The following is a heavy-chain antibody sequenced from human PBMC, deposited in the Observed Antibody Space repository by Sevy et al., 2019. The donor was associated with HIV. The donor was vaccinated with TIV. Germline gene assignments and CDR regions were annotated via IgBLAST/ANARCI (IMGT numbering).Heavy chain of an antibody. V-gene: IGHV1-2*02. CDR1: GYTFTGYY. D-gene: IGHD2-2*01. Sequence: ASVKVSCKASGYTFTGYYMHWVRQAPGQGLERMGWINPNSGGTNYAQKFQGRVTMTSDTSISIAYMELSRLRSDDTAVYYCASACSSTSCYVYLFYYWGQGTLVTVSS. J-gene: IGHJ4*02. CDR3: ASACSSTSCYVYLFYY. CDR2: INPNSGGT.